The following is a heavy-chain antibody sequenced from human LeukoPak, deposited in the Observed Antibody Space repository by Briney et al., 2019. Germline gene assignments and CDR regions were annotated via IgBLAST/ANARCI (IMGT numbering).Heavy chain of an antibody. CDR3: AREEGSSWLFYMDV. V-gene: IGHV4-59*01. D-gene: IGHD6-13*01. Sequence: SETLSLTCTVSGGSISSYYWSWIRQPPGKGLEWIGYIYYSGSTNYNPSLKSRVTISVDTSKNQFSLKLSSVTAADTAVYYCAREEGSSWLFYMDVWGKGTTVTVSS. J-gene: IGHJ6*03. CDR2: IYYSGST. CDR1: GGSISSYY.